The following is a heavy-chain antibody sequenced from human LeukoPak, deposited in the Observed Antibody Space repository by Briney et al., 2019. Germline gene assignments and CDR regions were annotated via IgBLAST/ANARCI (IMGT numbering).Heavy chain of an antibody. CDR3: ARDPLVTGRAFDY. CDR2: ISSSSSTI. CDR1: GFTFSSYS. D-gene: IGHD1-14*01. J-gene: IGHJ4*02. Sequence: GSLRLSCAASGFTFSSYSMNWVRQAPGKGLEWVSYISSSSSTIYYADSVKGRFTISRDNAKNSLYLQMNSLRAEDTAVYYCARDPLVTGRAFDYWGQGTLVTVSS. V-gene: IGHV3-48*04.